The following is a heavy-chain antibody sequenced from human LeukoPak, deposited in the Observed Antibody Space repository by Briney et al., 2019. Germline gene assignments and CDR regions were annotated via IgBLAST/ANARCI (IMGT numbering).Heavy chain of an antibody. Sequence: GGSLRLSCAASGFTFSSYWMHWVRQAPGKGLVWVSRINTDGTSTSYADSVKGRFTVSRDNAKNTLYLQMNGLRAEDTAVYYCARDHIVVVPAARSPNYYYYMDVWGKGTTVTVSS. D-gene: IGHD2-2*01. CDR1: GFTFSSYW. V-gene: IGHV3-74*01. CDR3: ARDHIVVVPAARSPNYYYYMDV. J-gene: IGHJ6*03. CDR2: INTDGTST.